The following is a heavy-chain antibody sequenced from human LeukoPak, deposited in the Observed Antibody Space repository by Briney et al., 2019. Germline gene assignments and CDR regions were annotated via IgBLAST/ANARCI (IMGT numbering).Heavy chain of an antibody. V-gene: IGHV4-59*01. CDR3: ARWAGYYYDSSGYRWFDP. D-gene: IGHD3-22*01. CDR1: GGSISSYY. Sequence: SETLSLTCTVSGGSISSYYWSWIRQPPGKGLEWIGYIYYSGSTNYNPSLKSRVTISVDTSKNQFSLKLSSVTAADTAVYYCARWAGYYYDSSGYRWFDPWGQGTLVTVSS. CDR2: IYYSGST. J-gene: IGHJ5*02.